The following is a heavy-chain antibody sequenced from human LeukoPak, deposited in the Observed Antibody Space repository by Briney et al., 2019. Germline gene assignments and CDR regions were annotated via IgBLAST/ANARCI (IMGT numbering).Heavy chain of an antibody. J-gene: IGHJ4*02. CDR2: IRDDGIYK. CDR3: ANLDYRFYFGY. Sequence: GGSLRLSCAASGFTFSTYGMHWVRQAPGKGLEWVAFIRDDGIYKYYADSVKGRFTISRDNSKNTLYLQMNSLRPEDTAVYYCANLDYRFYFGYWGQGTLVTVSP. V-gene: IGHV3-30*02. CDR1: GFTFSTYG. D-gene: IGHD3/OR15-3a*01.